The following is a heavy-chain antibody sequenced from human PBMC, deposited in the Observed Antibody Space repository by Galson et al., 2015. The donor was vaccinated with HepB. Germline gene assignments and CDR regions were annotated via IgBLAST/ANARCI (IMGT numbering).Heavy chain of an antibody. CDR2: IIPIVGMG. J-gene: IGHJ4*02. D-gene: IGHD3-22*01. CDR3: ARETFYYDGSGIYYFDY. V-gene: IGHV1-69*04. CDR1: GGTFSSYT. Sequence: SVKVSCKASGGTFSSYTINWVRQAPGQGLEWMGRIIPIVGMGNYAQQLQGRVPITADKSTSTAYMELSGLRSEDTAVYYCARETFYYDGSGIYYFDYWGQGTLVTVSS.